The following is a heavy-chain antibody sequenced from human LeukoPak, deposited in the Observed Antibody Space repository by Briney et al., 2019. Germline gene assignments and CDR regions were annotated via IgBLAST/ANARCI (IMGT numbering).Heavy chain of an antibody. J-gene: IGHJ3*02. Sequence: YXXSWIRQPPGKGLEWIGYIYHSGSTYYNPSLKSRVTISVDRSKNQFSLKLSSVTAADTAVYYCAREGLPDAFDIWGQGTMVTVSS. D-gene: IGHD5-12*01. CDR3: AREGLPDAFDI. V-gene: IGHV4-30-2*01. CDR2: IYHSGST. CDR1: YX.